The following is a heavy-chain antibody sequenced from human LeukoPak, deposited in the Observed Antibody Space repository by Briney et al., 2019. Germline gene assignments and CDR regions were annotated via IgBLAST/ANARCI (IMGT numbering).Heavy chain of an antibody. CDR3: ARGFPWFDP. Sequence: PSETLSLTCAVYGGSFSGYCWSWIRQPPGKGLEWIGEINHSGSTNYNPSLKSRVTISVDTSKNQFSLKLSSVTAADTAVYYCARGFPWFDPWGQGTLVTVSS. J-gene: IGHJ5*02. V-gene: IGHV4-34*01. CDR2: INHSGST. CDR1: GGSFSGYC.